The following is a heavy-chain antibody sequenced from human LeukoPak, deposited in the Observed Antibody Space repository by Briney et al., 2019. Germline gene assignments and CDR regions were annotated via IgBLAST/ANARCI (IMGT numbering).Heavy chain of an antibody. J-gene: IGHJ4*02. CDR1: GFTFGDYA. D-gene: IGHD6-6*01. CDR3: ARGVYSSSSCSDY. V-gene: IGHV3-49*03. Sequence: GGSLRLSCTASGFTFGDYAMSWFRQAPGRGLEWVGFIRSKAYGGTTEYAASVKGRFTISRDDSKSIAYLQMNSLRAEDTAVYYCARGVYSSSSCSDYWGQGTLVTVSS. CDR2: IRSKAYGGTT.